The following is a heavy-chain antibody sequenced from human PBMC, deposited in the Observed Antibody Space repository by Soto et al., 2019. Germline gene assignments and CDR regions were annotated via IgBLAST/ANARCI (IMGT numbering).Heavy chain of an antibody. Sequence: EVQLVDSGGGLVQPGGSLRLSCAASGFPFTGFWMAWVRQAPGKGLEWVANINQDGSQRYYMDSVKGRFTISRDNAEKSLYLQMSSLRAEDPAVYYCARTGDDYWGQGTLVTVSS. CDR1: GFPFTGFW. CDR2: INQDGSQR. CDR3: ARTGDDY. J-gene: IGHJ4*02. V-gene: IGHV3-7*01. D-gene: IGHD3-10*01.